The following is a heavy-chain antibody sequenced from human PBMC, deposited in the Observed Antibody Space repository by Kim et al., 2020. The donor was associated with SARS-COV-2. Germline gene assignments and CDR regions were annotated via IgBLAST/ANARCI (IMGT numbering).Heavy chain of an antibody. CDR3: VKPKYYDSSGYQYYFDY. CDR2: ISSNGGST. CDR1: GFTFSSYA. J-gene: IGHJ4*02. D-gene: IGHD3-22*01. Sequence: GGSLRLSCSASGFTFSSYAMHWVRQAPGKGLEYVSAISSNGGSTYYADSVKGRFTISRDNSKNTLYLQMSSLRAEDTAVYYCVKPKYYDSSGYQYYFDYWGQGTLVTVSS. V-gene: IGHV3-64D*06.